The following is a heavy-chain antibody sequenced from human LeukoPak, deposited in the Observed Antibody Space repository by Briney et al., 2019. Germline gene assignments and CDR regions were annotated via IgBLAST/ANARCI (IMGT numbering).Heavy chain of an antibody. Sequence: PSETLSLTCTVSGGSISSGSYYWSWIRQPAGKGLEWIGRIYTSGSTNYNPSLKSRVTISVDTSKNQFSLKLSSVTAADTAMYYCARGRLRWLQSRTDAFDIWGQGTMVTVSS. CDR1: GGSISSGSYY. V-gene: IGHV4-61*02. CDR2: IYTSGST. CDR3: ARGRLRWLQSRTDAFDI. D-gene: IGHD5-24*01. J-gene: IGHJ3*02.